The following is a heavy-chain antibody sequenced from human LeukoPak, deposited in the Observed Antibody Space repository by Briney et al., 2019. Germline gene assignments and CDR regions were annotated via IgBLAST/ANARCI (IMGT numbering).Heavy chain of an antibody. CDR1: GGSFSGYY. Sequence: SETLSLTCAVYGGSFSGYYWSWIRQPPGKGLEWIGEINHSGSTNYKPSLKSRVTISVDTSKNQFSLKLSSVTAADTAVYYCARGIRWGYYDSSGYPNPYFDYWGQGTLVTVSS. D-gene: IGHD3-22*01. J-gene: IGHJ4*02. CDR2: INHSGST. CDR3: ARGIRWGYYDSSGYPNPYFDY. V-gene: IGHV4-34*01.